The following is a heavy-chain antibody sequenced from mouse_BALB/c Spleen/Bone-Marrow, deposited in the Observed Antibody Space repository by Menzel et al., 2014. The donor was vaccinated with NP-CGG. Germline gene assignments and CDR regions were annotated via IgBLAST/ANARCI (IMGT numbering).Heavy chain of an antibody. CDR3: ARASVVPYYFDF. CDR1: GYTFRNYW. CDR2: ILPGSGTA. D-gene: IGHD1-1*01. Sequence: QVQLQQSGAELMKPGASVKFSCKATGYTFRNYWIDWVKQRPGHGLEWIGEILPGSGTANYNEKFKGKATFTADTSSNTAYMQLSSLTSEDSALYYCARASVVPYYFDFWGQGTTLTVSS. J-gene: IGHJ2*01. V-gene: IGHV1-9*01.